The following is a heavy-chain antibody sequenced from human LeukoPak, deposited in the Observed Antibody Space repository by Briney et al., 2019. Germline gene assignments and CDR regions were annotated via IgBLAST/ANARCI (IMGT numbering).Heavy chain of an antibody. CDR1: GGSISSGGYY. J-gene: IGHJ3*02. V-gene: IGHV4-31*03. D-gene: IGHD4-23*01. Sequence: SETLSLTCTVSGGSISSGGYYWSWIRQHPGKGLEWIGYIYYSGSTYYNPSLKSRVTISVDTSKNQFSLKMTSLTAADTAVYYFAPPKGYGGNSGVFDIWGQGTWSPSLQ. CDR3: APPKGYGGNSGVFDI. CDR2: IYYSGST.